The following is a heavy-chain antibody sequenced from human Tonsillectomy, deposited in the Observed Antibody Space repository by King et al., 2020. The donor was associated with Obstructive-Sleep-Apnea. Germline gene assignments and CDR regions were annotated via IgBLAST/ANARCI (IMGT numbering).Heavy chain of an antibody. D-gene: IGHD4-17*01. V-gene: IGHV4-4*02. Sequence: MQLQESGPGLVKPSGTLSLTCAGSGGSLINTNWWTWVRQPPGKGLEFIGQIYHSGTTNYNPSLRSRVTISVDKSKNQFSLKLGFVTAADTAVYYCARTTYGDYALDYWGQGTLVTVSS. J-gene: IGHJ4*02. CDR1: GGSLINTNW. CDR2: IYHSGTT. CDR3: ARTTYGDYALDY.